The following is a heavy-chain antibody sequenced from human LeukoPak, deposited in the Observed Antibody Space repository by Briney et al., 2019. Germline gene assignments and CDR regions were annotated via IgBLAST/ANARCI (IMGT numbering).Heavy chain of an antibody. J-gene: IGHJ4*02. CDR1: GGTFSSYA. D-gene: IGHD3-22*01. CDR2: IIPIFGTA. CDR3: ARGSAYYDSSGYYSLY. Sequence: SVKVSCKASGGTFSSYAISWVRQAPGQGLEWMGGIIPIFGTANYAQKFRGRVTITTDESTSTAYMELSSLRSEDTAVYYCARGSAYYDSSGYYSLYWGQGTLVTVSS. V-gene: IGHV1-69*05.